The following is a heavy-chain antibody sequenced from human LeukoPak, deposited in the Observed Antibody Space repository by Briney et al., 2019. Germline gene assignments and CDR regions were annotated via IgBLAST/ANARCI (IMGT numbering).Heavy chain of an antibody. V-gene: IGHV3-48*01. CDR3: ARDRILWFGELGSPDY. CDR1: GFTFSDYS. D-gene: IGHD3-10*01. CDR2: INSDGKTT. J-gene: IGHJ4*02. Sequence: GGSLRLSCAASGFTFSDYSMNWVRQAPGKGLEDLSYINSDGKTTWYADSVKGRFTASRDNSKNTLYLQMNSLRAEDTAVYYCARDRILWFGELGSPDYWGQGTLVTVSS.